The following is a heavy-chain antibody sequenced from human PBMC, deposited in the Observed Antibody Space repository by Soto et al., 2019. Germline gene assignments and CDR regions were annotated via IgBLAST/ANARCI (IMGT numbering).Heavy chain of an antibody. J-gene: IGHJ3*02. Sequence: SETLSLTGAVSSGSMSSSNWWSWVRQPPGKGLEWIGEIYHSGSTNYNPSLKSRVTISVDKSKEQFSLKLSSVTAADTAVYYCASPGGYCSGGNCYRAFDIWGQGTMVTVSS. CDR2: IYHSGST. D-gene: IGHD2-15*01. CDR1: SGSMSSSNW. V-gene: IGHV4-4*02. CDR3: ASPGGYCSGGNCYRAFDI.